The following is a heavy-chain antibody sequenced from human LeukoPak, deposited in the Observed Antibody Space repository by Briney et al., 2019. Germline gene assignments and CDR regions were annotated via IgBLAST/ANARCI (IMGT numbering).Heavy chain of an antibody. CDR2: IGSSGTNR. J-gene: IGHJ4*02. Sequence: PGGSLRLSCAVSEFPFSFYEMNWVRQAPGKGLEWVSNIGSSGTNRYYADSVKGRFSISRDNAKSSLYLQMNSLRVADTAVYYCALLAVASDFDYWGQGALVTVSS. D-gene: IGHD6-19*01. CDR3: ALLAVASDFDY. V-gene: IGHV3-48*03. CDR1: EFPFSFYE.